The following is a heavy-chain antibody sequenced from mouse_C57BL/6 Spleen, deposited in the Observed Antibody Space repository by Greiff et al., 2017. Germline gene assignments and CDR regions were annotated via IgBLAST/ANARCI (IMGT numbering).Heavy chain of an antibody. D-gene: IGHD6-1*01. CDR3: AREAFDY. Sequence: QVHVKQPGAELVKPGASVKLSCKASGYTFTSYWMQWVKQRPGQGLEWIGEIDPSDSYTNYNQKFKGKATLTVDTSSSTAYMQLSSLTSEDSAVYYCAREAFDYWGQGTTRTVSS. J-gene: IGHJ2*01. CDR1: GYTFTSYW. CDR2: IDPSDSYT. V-gene: IGHV1-50*01.